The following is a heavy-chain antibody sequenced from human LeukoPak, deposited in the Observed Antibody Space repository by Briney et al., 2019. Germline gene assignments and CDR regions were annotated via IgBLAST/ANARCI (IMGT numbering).Heavy chain of an antibody. CDR1: GGSFSGYY. CDR3: AGASGWYEYFDY. CDR2: INHSGST. Sequence: SETLSLICAVYGGSFSGYYWSWIRQPPGKGLEWIGEINHSGSTNYNPSLKSRVTISVDTSKNQFSLKLSSVTAADTAVYYCAGASGWYEYFDYWGQGTLVTVSS. D-gene: IGHD6-19*01. V-gene: IGHV4-34*01. J-gene: IGHJ4*02.